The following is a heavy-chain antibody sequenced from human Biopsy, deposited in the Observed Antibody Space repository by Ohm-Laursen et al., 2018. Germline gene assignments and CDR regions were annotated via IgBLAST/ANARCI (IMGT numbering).Heavy chain of an antibody. D-gene: IGHD2-21*02. Sequence: ASVKVSCNVSGDRFTEFSIHWVRQAPGKGLEWMGGFDPEEGQRTYAQKFQGRLTMTEDTSADTAYMELRGLRSEDAAVYYCAADSENCGGDCYFYWGQGTQVTVSS. CDR1: GDRFTEFS. CDR3: AADSENCGGDCYFY. CDR2: FDPEEGQR. J-gene: IGHJ4*02. V-gene: IGHV1-24*01.